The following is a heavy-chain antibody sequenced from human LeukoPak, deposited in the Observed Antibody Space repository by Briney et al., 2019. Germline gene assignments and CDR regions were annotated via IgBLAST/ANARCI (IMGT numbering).Heavy chain of an antibody. CDR1: GFTFSSYS. CDR2: ISSSSSTI. D-gene: IGHD6-6*01. V-gene: IGHV3-48*01. J-gene: IGHJ4*02. CDR3: ARDSGQLAPLLFDY. Sequence: GGSLRLSCAASGFTFSSYSMNWVRQAPGKGLEWVSYISSSSSTIYYADSVKGRFTISRDNAKNSLYLQMNSLRAEDTAVYYCARDSGQLAPLLFDYWGQGTLVTVSS.